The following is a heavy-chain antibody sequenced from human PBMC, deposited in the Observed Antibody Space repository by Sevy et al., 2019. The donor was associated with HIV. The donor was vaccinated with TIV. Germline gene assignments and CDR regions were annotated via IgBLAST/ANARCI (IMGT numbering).Heavy chain of an antibody. CDR1: GYTFTSYD. V-gene: IGHV1-8*01. CDR2: MNPNSGNT. D-gene: IGHD6-19*01. Sequence: ASVKVSCKASGYTFTSYDINWVRQATGQGLEWMGWMNPNSGNTGHAQKFQGRVTMTRNTSISTAYMELSSLRSEDTAVYYCAGASSTGWYSYYYYGMDVWGQGTTVTVSS. CDR3: AGASSTGWYSYYYYGMDV. J-gene: IGHJ6*02.